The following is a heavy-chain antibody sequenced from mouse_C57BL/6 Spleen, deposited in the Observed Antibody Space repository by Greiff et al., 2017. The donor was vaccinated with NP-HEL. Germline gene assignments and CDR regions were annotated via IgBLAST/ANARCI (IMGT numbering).Heavy chain of an antibody. CDR2: IYPGDGDT. Sequence: QVQLQQSGAELVKPGASVKISCKASGYAFSSYWMNWVKQRPGKGLEWIGQIYPGDGDTNYNGKFKGKATLTAEKSSSTAYMQLSSLTSEDSAVYFWSSLHYGRSWDYWGQGTTLTVSS. D-gene: IGHD1-1*01. J-gene: IGHJ2*01. CDR3: SSLHYGRSWDY. V-gene: IGHV1-80*01. CDR1: GYAFSSYW.